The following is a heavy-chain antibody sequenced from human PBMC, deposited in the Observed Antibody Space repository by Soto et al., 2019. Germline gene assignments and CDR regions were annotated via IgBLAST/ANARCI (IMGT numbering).Heavy chain of an antibody. CDR3: ARAPMTTLVTVDY. CDR1: GFTVSRNY. D-gene: IGHD3-16*01. Sequence: EVQLVESGGGLVQPGGSLRLSCAASGFTVSRNYMSWVRQAPGKGLEWVSVIYSGSTTYYADSVKGRFTISRDDSKNTVYLQMNSLRAEDTAVYYCARAPMTTLVTVDYWGQGTLVTVSS. CDR2: IYSGSTT. V-gene: IGHV3-66*01. J-gene: IGHJ4*02.